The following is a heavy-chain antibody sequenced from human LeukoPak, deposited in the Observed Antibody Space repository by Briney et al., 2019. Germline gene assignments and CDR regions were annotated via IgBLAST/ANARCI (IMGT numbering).Heavy chain of an antibody. CDR3: AKDLLPYYDILTGPDY. V-gene: IGHV3-30*18. CDR1: GFTLSSYG. J-gene: IGHJ4*02. Sequence: GGSLRLSCAASGFTLSSYGMHWVRQAPGKGLEWVAVISYDGSNKYYADSVKGRFTISRDNSKNTLYLQMNSLRAEDTAVYYCAKDLLPYYDILTGPDYWGQGTLVTVSS. D-gene: IGHD3-9*01. CDR2: ISYDGSNK.